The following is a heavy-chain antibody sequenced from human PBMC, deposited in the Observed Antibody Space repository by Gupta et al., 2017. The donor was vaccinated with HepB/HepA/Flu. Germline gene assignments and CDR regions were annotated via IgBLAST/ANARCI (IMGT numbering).Heavy chain of an antibody. CDR3: ARGLSGRGSPADY. CDR2: ISTDEITT. D-gene: IGHD2-15*01. CDR1: GFTFGFYW. V-gene: IGHV3-74*01. J-gene: IGHJ4*02. Sequence: EVQVVESGGGLVQPGGSLRLSCAASGFTFGFYWMHWVRQVPGKGLVWVSRISTDEITTDYADSVKGRFTISRDNAKNTLYLQMNSLRAEDTAVYYCARGLSGRGSPADYWGQGTLVTVSS.